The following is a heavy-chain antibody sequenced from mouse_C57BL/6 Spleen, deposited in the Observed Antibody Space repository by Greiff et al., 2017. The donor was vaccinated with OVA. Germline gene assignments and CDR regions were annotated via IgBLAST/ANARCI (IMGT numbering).Heavy chain of an antibody. D-gene: IGHD1-1*01. J-gene: IGHJ4*01. Sequence: EVHLVESGGGLVQPGGSLKLSCAASGFTFSDYYMYWVRQTPEKRLEWVAYISNGGGSTYYPDTVKGRFTISRDNAKNTLYLQMSRLKSEDTAMYYCARRDYYYGSSYYAMDYWGQGTSVTVSS. CDR3: ARRDYYYGSSYYAMDY. CDR2: ISNGGGST. CDR1: GFTFSDYY. V-gene: IGHV5-12*01.